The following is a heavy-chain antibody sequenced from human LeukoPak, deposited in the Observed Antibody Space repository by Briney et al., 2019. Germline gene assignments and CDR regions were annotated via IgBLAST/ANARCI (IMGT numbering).Heavy chain of an antibody. V-gene: IGHV1-69*02. CDR3: ASTDSSGWYYFDY. D-gene: IGHD6-19*01. CDR1: GGTFSSYT. Sequence: SEKVSCKASGGTFSSYTISWVRQAPGQGLEWMGRIIPILGIANYAQKFQGRVTITADKSTSTAYMELSSLRSEDTAVYYCASTDSSGWYYFDYWGQGTLVTVSS. CDR2: IIPILGIA. J-gene: IGHJ4*02.